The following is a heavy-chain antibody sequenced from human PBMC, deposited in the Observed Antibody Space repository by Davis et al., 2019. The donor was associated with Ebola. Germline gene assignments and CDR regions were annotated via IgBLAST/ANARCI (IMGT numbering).Heavy chain of an antibody. CDR1: GFTFSSYA. CDR3: AKDYMDV. CDR2: INTDGSNT. Sequence: GESLKISCAASGFTFSSYAMSWVRQAPGKGLVWVSRINTDGSNTNYADSVKGRFTISRDNSKNTLYLQMNSLRAEDTAVYYCAKDYMDVWGKGTTVTVSS. J-gene: IGHJ6*03. V-gene: IGHV3-23*01.